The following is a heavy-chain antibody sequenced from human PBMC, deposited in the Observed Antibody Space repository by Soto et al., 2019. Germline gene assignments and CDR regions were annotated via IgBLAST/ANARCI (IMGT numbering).Heavy chain of an antibody. CDR1: GYTFTGYY. D-gene: IGHD2-2*01. Sequence: ASVKVSCKASGYTFTGYYIHWVREAPGQGLEWMGWINPQTGGTSYAQKFQGRVTLSRDTSINTAYLELSRLRSDDAAVYFCARERYQVISDGMDVWGQGTTVTVSS. J-gene: IGHJ6*02. CDR3: ARERYQVISDGMDV. CDR2: INPQTGGT. V-gene: IGHV1-2*02.